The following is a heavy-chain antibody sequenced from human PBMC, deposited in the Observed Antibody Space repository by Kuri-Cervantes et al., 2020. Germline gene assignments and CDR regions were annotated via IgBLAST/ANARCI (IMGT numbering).Heavy chain of an antibody. D-gene: IGHD3-22*01. J-gene: IGHJ4*02. Sequence: GESLKISCAASGFTFSRYAMTWVRQAPGKGLEWVSAISESGGTTYYADSVKGRFTISRDNSKITLYLQMNSLRAEDTAVYYCAKAGGGYYYDTHDYWGQGTLVTVSS. CDR2: ISESGGTT. CDR3: AKAGGGYYYDTHDY. CDR1: GFTFSRYA. V-gene: IGHV3-23*01.